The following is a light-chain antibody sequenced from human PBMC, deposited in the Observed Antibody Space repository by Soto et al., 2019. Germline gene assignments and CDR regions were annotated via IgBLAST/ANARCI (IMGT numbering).Light chain of an antibody. V-gene: IGLV1-44*01. Sequence: QSVLTQPPSTSRTPGQRVTISCSGSSSNIGGEAVNWYQQLPGTAPKLLIYSYNQRPSGVPDRFSGSKSGTSASLAISGLQSEDEADYICAAWDDSLNGYVFGTGTKLTVL. CDR1: SSNIGGEA. CDR2: SYN. CDR3: AAWDDSLNGYV. J-gene: IGLJ1*01.